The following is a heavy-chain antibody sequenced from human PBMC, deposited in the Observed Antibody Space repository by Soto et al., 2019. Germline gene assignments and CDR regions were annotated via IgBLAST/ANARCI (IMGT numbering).Heavy chain of an antibody. CDR2: INPNSGGT. Sequence: ASVKVSCKASGYTFTGYYMHCVRQAPGQGLEWMGWINPNSGGTNCAQKFQGWVTMTRDTSISTAYMELSRLRSDDTAVYYCARGGNNNYYYYGMDVWGQGTTVTVSS. CDR1: GYTFTGYY. V-gene: IGHV1-2*04. J-gene: IGHJ6*02. CDR3: ARGGNNNYYYYGMDV. D-gene: IGHD2-15*01.